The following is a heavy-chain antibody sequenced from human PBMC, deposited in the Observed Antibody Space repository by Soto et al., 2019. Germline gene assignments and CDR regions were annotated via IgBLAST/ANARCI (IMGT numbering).Heavy chain of an antibody. D-gene: IGHD3-10*01. Sequence: ASVKVSCKASGGTFSSYAISWGRQAPGQGLEWMGGIIPIFGTANYAQKFQGRVTITADESTSTAYMELSSLRSEDTAVYYCASYSHGSGSYYTRVYYMDVWGKGTTVTVSS. J-gene: IGHJ6*03. V-gene: IGHV1-69*13. CDR2: IIPIFGTA. CDR3: ASYSHGSGSYYTRVYYMDV. CDR1: GGTFSSYA.